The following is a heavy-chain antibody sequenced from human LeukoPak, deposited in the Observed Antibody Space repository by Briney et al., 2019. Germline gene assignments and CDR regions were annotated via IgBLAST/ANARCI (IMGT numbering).Heavy chain of an antibody. V-gene: IGHV3-21*01. CDR2: ISSSSSYI. D-gene: IGHD3-3*01. Sequence: GGSLRLSCAASGFTFSSYSMNWVRQAPGKGLEWVSSISSSSSYIYYADSVKGRFTISRDNAKNSLYLQMNSLRAEDTAVYYCAIDAPIFGVVIYYYYMDVWGKGTTVTVSS. CDR3: AIDAPIFGVVIYYYYMDV. J-gene: IGHJ6*03. CDR1: GFTFSSYS.